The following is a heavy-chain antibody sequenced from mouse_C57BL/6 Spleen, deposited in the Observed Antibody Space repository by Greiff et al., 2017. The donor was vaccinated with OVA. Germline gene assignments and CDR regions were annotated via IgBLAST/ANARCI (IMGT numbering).Heavy chain of an antibody. V-gene: IGHV3-1*01. D-gene: IGHD1-1*01. CDR3: AREIYYGSSWYFDV. Sequence: EVMLVESGPGMVKPSQSLSLTCTVTGYSITSGYDWHWIRHFPGNKLEWMGYISYSGSTNYNPSLKSRISITHDTSKNHFFLKLNSVTTEDTATYYCAREIYYGSSWYFDVWGTGTTVTVSS. CDR1: GYSITSGYD. J-gene: IGHJ1*03. CDR2: ISYSGST.